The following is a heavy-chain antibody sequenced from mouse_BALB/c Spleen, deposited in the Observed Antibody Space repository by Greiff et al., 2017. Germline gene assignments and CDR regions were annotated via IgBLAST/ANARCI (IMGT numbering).Heavy chain of an antibody. Sequence: EVKLQESGPGLVKPSQTVSLTCTVTGISITTGNYRWSWIRQFPGNKLEWIGYIYYSGTITYNPSLTSRTTITRDTSKNQFFLEMNSLTAEDTATYYCAREGYYIHYYAMDYWGQGTSVTVSS. CDR3: AREGYYIHYYAMDY. J-gene: IGHJ4*01. CDR2: IYYSGTI. V-gene: IGHV3-5*02. D-gene: IGHD2-3*01. CDR1: GISITTGNYR.